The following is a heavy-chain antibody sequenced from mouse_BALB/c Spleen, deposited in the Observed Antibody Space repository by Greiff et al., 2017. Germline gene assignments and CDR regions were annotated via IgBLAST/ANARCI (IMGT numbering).Heavy chain of an antibody. CDR2: IYPGDGDT. D-gene: IGHD2-4*01. CDR3: ARGMITTFGDY. CDR1: GYAFSSYW. J-gene: IGHJ4*01. V-gene: IGHV1-80*01. Sequence: QVQLKESGAELVRPGSSVKISCKASGYAFSSYWMNWVKQRPGQGLEWIGQIYPGDGDTNYNGKFKGKATLTADKSSSTAYMQLSSLTSEDSAVYFCARGMITTFGDYWGQGTSVTVSS.